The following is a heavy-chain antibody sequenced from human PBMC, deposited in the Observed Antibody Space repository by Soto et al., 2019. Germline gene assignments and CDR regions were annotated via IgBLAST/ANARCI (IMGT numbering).Heavy chain of an antibody. CDR1: GGTFSSYA. CDR2: IIPIFGTA. V-gene: IGHV1-69*01. Sequence: QVQLVQSGAEVKKPGSSVKVSCKASGGTFSSYAISWVRQAPGQGLEWMGGIIPIFGTANYAQKFQGRVTITADESTSTAYMELSSLRSEDTAVYYCAREGLQLVLLSDAFDIWGQGTMVTVSS. CDR3: AREGLQLVLLSDAFDI. D-gene: IGHD6-13*01. J-gene: IGHJ3*02.